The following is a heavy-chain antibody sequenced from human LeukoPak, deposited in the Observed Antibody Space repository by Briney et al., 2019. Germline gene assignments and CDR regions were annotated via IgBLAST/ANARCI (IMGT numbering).Heavy chain of an antibody. V-gene: IGHV1-46*01. Sequence: VASVKVSCKASGYTFTSYYMHWVRQAPGQGLEWMGIINPGGGSTSYAQKFQGRVTMTRDTSTSTVYMELSSLRSEDTAVYYCRLSTPVEMATIYDYWGQGTLVTLSS. CDR1: GYTFTSYY. J-gene: IGHJ4*02. D-gene: IGHD5-24*01. CDR2: INPGGGST. CDR3: RLSTPVEMATIYDY.